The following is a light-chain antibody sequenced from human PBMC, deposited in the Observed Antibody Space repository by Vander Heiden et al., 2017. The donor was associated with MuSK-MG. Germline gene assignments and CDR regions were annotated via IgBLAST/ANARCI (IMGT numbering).Light chain of an antibody. CDR1: STDVGDYNS. J-gene: IGLJ1*01. CDR3: SSYAGNNAGV. V-gene: IGLV2-8*01. Sequence: SALPHPPSASGSPGRLVTTACTGTSTDVGDYNSVSWYQRHPGRSHKLMIHEVNTRPAGVPDRFSGCKPGNTASLTVSGLQADDEADYYCSSYAGNNAGVFGTGTRVTVL. CDR2: EVN.